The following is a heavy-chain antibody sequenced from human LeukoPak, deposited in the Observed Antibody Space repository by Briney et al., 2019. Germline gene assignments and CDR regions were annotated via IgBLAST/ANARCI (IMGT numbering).Heavy chain of an antibody. CDR3: VRDGASTIPLDY. CDR1: GFTFSSYW. CDR2: IDSDGRST. Sequence: PGGSLRLSCAASGFTFSSYWMHWVRQAPGKGLVWVSRIDSDGRSTTYADSVKGRFTISRDDAKNTLYLQMNSLRAEDTAVYYCVRDGASTIPLDYWGQGSLVTVSS. J-gene: IGHJ4*02. D-gene: IGHD2-21*01. V-gene: IGHV3-74*03.